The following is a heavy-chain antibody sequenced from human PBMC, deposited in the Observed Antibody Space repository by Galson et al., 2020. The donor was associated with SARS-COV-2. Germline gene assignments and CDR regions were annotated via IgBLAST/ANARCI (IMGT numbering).Heavy chain of an antibody. J-gene: IGHJ4*02. CDR3: ARLGHVWGVY. Sequence: SETLSLTCTVSGGSIRSSSYYWGWIRQPPGKGLEWIGSIYYSGSTYYNPSLKSRVTISVDTSKNQFSLKLSSVTAADTAVYYCARLGHVWGVYWGQGTLVTVSS. V-gene: IGHV4-39*01. CDR1: GGSIRSSSYY. D-gene: IGHD3-16*01. CDR2: IYYSGST.